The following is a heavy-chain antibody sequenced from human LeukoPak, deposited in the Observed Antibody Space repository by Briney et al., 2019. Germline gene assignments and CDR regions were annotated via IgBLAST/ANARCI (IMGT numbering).Heavy chain of an antibody. J-gene: IGHJ4*02. CDR2: PSVSGGST. D-gene: IGHD3-3*01. CDR1: GFTFSRYA. CDR3: AKDVKAGSGDYYFDS. Sequence: PGGSLRLSCAASGFTFSRYALNWARQAPGKGLVWVSTPSVSGGSTYYADSVKGRFTISRDNSENTLYLQMNSLRAEDTAVYYCAKDVKAGSGDYYFDSWGQGTLVTVSS. V-gene: IGHV3-23*01.